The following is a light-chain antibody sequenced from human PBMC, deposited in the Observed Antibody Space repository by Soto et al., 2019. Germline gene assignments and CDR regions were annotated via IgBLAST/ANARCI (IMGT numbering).Light chain of an antibody. CDR3: KLNKTSPIP. CDR1: QSISNW. CDR2: DAS. V-gene: IGKV1-5*01. J-gene: IGKJ5*01. Sequence: DIRMTQSPSTLSASVGDRITITCRASQSISNWLAWYQQKPGKAPKLLIYDASSLESGVPSRFSGSAFGTEFTLPTTSPQLDVLLTKIFKLNKTSPIPYGEGT.